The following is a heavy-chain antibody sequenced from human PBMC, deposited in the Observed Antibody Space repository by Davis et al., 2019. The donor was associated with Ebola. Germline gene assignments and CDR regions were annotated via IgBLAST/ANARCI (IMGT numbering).Heavy chain of an antibody. Sequence: ASVKVSCKASGYTFTSYYMHWVRQAPGQGLEWMGIINPSGGSTSYAQKFQGRVTMTRDTSTSTVYMELSSLRSEDTAVYYCARDYTMKPYYYEYYFDYWGQGTLVTVSS. CDR3: ARDYTMKPYYYEYYFDY. CDR1: GYTFTSYY. CDR2: INPSGGST. J-gene: IGHJ4*02. D-gene: IGHD3-22*01. V-gene: IGHV1-46*01.